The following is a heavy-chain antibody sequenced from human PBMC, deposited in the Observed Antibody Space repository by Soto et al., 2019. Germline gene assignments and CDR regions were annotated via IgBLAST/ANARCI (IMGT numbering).Heavy chain of an antibody. J-gene: IGHJ6*02. CDR1: GGTFSSYA. CDR2: IIPIFGTA. Sequence: ASVKVSCKASGGTFSSYAISWVRQAPGQGLEWMGGIIPIFGTANYAQKFQGRVTITADESTSTAYMELSSLRSEDTAVYYCARDYPGVVGFNGMEFSGQGNTVTVSS. D-gene: IGHD3-3*01. V-gene: IGHV1-69*13. CDR3: ARDYPGVVGFNGMEF.